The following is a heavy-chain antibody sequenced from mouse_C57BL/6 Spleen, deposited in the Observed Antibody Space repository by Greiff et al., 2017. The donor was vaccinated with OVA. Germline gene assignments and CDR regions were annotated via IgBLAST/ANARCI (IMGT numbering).Heavy chain of an antibody. D-gene: IGHD1-1*01. V-gene: IGHV1-53*01. CDR2: INPSNGGT. CDR1: GYTFTSYW. J-gene: IGHJ1*03. Sequence: VQLQQPGTELVKPGASVKLSCKASGYTFTSYWMHWVKQRPGQGLEWIGNINPSNGGTNYNEKFKSKATLTVDKSSSTADMQLSSLTSEDSAVYYCARSGVYYYGRGYFDVWGTGTTVTVSS. CDR3: ARSGVYYYGRGYFDV.